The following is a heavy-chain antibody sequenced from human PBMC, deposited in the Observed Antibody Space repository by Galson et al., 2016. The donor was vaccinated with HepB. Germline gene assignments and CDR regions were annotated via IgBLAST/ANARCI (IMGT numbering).Heavy chain of an antibody. Sequence: FLRLSCAASGFSFSNYGMSWVRQAPGKGLEWVSSITATGGSTYIADSVKGRFTISRENSKNTLYLQMTSLRAEDTAVYYCASGIAVTTSNSFWYFDLWGRGTLVTVSS. CDR3: ASGIAVTTSNSFWYFDL. D-gene: IGHD3-10*01. J-gene: IGHJ2*01. CDR2: ITATGGST. CDR1: GFSFSNYG. V-gene: IGHV3-23*01.